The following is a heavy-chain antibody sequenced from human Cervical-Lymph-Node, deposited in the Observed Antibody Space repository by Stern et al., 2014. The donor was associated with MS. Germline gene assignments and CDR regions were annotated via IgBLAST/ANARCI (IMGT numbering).Heavy chain of an antibody. D-gene: IGHD2-2*02. J-gene: IGHJ4*02. CDR2: ISPVDSET. CDR1: GYSFTNSW. CDR3: ARQGCATTSCHTIDS. Sequence: EDQLVESGAEVKKPGQSLKISCKGSGYSFTNSWIGWVRQMAGKGLELMGIISPVDSETRYRPSFQGQVTISVHKSITTAYVQWTSLEASDTAMYYCARQGCATTSCHTIDSWGQGTLITVSS. V-gene: IGHV5-51*01.